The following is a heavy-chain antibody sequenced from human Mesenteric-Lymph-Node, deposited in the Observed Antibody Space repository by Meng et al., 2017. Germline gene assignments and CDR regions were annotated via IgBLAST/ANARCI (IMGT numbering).Heavy chain of an antibody. CDR2: IYYSGST. J-gene: IGHJ4*02. D-gene: IGHD3-10*01. V-gene: IGHV4-31*03. Sequence: QLRLQGSGPGLVKPSQTLSLTCTVSGGSVSSGGYYWTWIRQHPGKGLEWFGHIYYSGSTSYNPSLKSRVTISVDTSKNQFSLMLTSVTATDTAVYYCARRRGGSGRDCWGQGTLVTVSS. CDR3: ARRRGGSGRDC. CDR1: GGSVSSGGYY.